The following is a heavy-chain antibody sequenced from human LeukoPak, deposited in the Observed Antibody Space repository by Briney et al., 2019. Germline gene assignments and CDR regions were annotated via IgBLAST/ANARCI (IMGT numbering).Heavy chain of an antibody. J-gene: IGHJ4*02. V-gene: IGHV1-69*06. CDR3: ARGPGSGSYFFDY. CDR1: GGTFSSYA. D-gene: IGHD3-10*01. Sequence: GASVKVSCKASGGTFSSYAISWVRQAPGRGLEWMGGIIPIFGTANYAQKFQGRVMITADKSTSTAYMELSSLRSEDTAVYYCARGPGSGSYFFDYWGQGTLVTVSS. CDR2: IIPIFGTA.